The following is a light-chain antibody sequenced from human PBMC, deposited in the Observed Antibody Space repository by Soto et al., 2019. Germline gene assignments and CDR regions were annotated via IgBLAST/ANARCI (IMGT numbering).Light chain of an antibody. CDR3: LQRYNWPLT. Sequence: EIVLTQSPATLSLSPGERATLSCRASQGVSSYLAWYQQKPGQAPRLLIYDASNMATGIPARFSGSGSGTDFTLTISSLEPEDFAVYYCLQRYNWPLTFGGGTKVEIK. CDR2: DAS. J-gene: IGKJ4*01. CDR1: QGVSSY. V-gene: IGKV3-11*01.